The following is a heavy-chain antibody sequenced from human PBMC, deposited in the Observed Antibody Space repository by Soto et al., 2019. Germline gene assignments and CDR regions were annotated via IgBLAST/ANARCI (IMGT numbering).Heavy chain of an antibody. J-gene: IGHJ4*02. CDR3: ARDIDGFDSNGYYLDY. CDR2: IIPMLGIA. V-gene: IGHV1-69*08. D-gene: IGHD3-22*01. CDR1: GGTFSRYS. Sequence: QVQLVQSGAEVKKPGSSVKVSCKGSGGTFSRYSISWVRQAPGQGLEWMGRIIPMLGIAKYAQKFQGRVTITADRSTRTAYMEVSSLRSEDTAVFYCARDIDGFDSNGYYLDYWGQGTLLTVTS.